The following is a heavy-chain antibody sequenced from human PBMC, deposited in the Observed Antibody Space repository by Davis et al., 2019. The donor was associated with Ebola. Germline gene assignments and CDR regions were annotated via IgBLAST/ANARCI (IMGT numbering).Heavy chain of an antibody. Sequence: GGSLRLSCAASGFTFSSYGMHWVRQAPGKGLEWVAVIWYDGSNKYYADSVKGRFTISRDNSKNTLYLQMNSLRAEDTAAYYCARDVGGRWLQLYGMDVWGQGTTVTVSS. J-gene: IGHJ6*02. V-gene: IGHV3-33*01. CDR2: IWYDGSNK. CDR3: ARDVGGRWLQLYGMDV. D-gene: IGHD5-24*01. CDR1: GFTFSSYG.